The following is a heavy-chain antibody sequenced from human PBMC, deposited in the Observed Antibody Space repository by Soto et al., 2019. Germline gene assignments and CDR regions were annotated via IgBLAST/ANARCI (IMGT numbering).Heavy chain of an antibody. Sequence: PSETLSLTYTVSGGSISSYYWSWIRQPPGKGLEWIGYIYYSGSTNYNPSLKSRVTISVDTSKNQFSLKLSSVTAADTAVYYCARDRKQWLDYYYYGMDVWGQGTTVTVSS. J-gene: IGHJ6*02. D-gene: IGHD6-19*01. CDR2: IYYSGST. CDR1: GGSISSYY. CDR3: ARDRKQWLDYYYYGMDV. V-gene: IGHV4-59*01.